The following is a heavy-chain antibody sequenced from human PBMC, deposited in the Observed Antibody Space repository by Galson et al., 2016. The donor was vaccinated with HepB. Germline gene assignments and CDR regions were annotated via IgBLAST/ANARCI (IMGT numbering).Heavy chain of an antibody. J-gene: IGHJ3*02. CDR3: VRVGEAFSAFDI. CDR2: MKHDGSQI. V-gene: IGHV3-7*04. D-gene: IGHD3-16*01. Sequence: SLRLSCAASGFTYSRHRMSWVRQAPGKGLEWVAHMKHDGSQIYYVDSVKGRFTISRDNAKKSLYLQMNSLRAEDTAVYYCVRVGEAFSAFDIWGQGTMVTVSS. CDR1: GFTYSRHR.